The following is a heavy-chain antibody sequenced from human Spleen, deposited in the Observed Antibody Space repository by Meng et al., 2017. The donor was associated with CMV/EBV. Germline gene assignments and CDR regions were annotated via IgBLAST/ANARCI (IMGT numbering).Heavy chain of an antibody. Sequence: ASVKVSCKASGYTFTSYDINWVRQATGQGLEWMGWINPNSGGTNYAQKFQGRVTMTRDTSISTAYMELSRLRSDDTAVYYCARTTPSATLTWWGQGTLVTVSS. CDR2: INPNSGGT. CDR1: GYTFTSYD. CDR3: ARTTPSATLTW. J-gene: IGHJ4*02. D-gene: IGHD3-9*01. V-gene: IGHV1-2*02.